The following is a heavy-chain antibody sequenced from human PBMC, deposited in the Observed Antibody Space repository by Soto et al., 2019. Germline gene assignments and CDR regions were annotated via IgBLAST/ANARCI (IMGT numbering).Heavy chain of an antibody. CDR3: ARDRTALEVRLYYGMDV. V-gene: IGHV3-74*01. Sequence: PGGSLRLSCAASGFTFSNYWMHWTRQAPGKGLVWVSHINGGGSRKTYADSVKGRFTISRDNAKNTLYLQMNTLRAEDTAVYYCARDRTALEVRLYYGMDVWGQGTTVTVSS. J-gene: IGHJ6*02. CDR1: GFTFSNYW. D-gene: IGHD1-7*01. CDR2: INGGGSRK.